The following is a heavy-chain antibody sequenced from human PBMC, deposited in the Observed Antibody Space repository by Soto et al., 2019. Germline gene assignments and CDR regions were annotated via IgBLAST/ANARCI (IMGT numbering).Heavy chain of an antibody. CDR1: GFTFSSYG. V-gene: IGHV3-33*01. D-gene: IGHD2-21*01. CDR2: IWYDGSNK. CDR3: AREVLWSRYFDY. J-gene: IGHJ4*02. Sequence: GGSLRLSCAASGFTFSSYGMHWVRQAPGKGLEWVAVIWYDGSNKYYADSVKGRFTISRDNSKNTLYLQMNNLRPEDTGVYYCAREVLWSRYFDYWGQGTLVTVSS.